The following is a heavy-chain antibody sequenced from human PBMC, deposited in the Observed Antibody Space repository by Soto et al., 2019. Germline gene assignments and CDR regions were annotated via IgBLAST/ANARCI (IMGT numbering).Heavy chain of an antibody. CDR3: ARVYYSSGWYHLES. CDR1: GYTFTSYD. Sequence: ASVKVSCKASGYTFTSYDINWVRQATGQGLEWMGWMNPNSGNTGYAQKFQGRVTMTRNTSISTAYMELSSLRSEDTAVYYCARVYYSSGWYHLESWGQGTLVTVSS. V-gene: IGHV1-8*01. D-gene: IGHD6-19*01. CDR2: MNPNSGNT. J-gene: IGHJ4*02.